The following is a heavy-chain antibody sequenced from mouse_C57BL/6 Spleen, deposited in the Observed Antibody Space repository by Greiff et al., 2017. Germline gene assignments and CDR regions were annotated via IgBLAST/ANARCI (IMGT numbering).Heavy chain of an antibody. CDR2: IYPGDGDS. Sequence: QVQLQQSGAELVKPGASVKISCKASGYAFSSYWMNWVRQRPGKGLEWIGQIYPGDGDSNYNGKFKGKATLTADKSYSTAYMQLSSLTSEDSAVYFCARPGTLSYWYFDVWGTGTTVTVSS. V-gene: IGHV1-80*01. J-gene: IGHJ1*03. D-gene: IGHD3-3*01. CDR3: ARPGTLSYWYFDV. CDR1: GYAFSSYW.